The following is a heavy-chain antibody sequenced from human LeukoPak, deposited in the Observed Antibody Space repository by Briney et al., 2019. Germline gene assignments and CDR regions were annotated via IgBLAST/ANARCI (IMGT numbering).Heavy chain of an antibody. CDR1: GFSFSSYA. Sequence: GGSLTLSCAASGFSFSSYAIHWVRQAPGKGREWVAVILNDGSKKYYTDSGKGRFTISRDNSKNTLYLQMNSLRAEDTAVYYCARGRLAGVPDYYGMDVWGKGTTVTVSS. V-gene: IGHV3-30*04. D-gene: IGHD1-1*01. CDR3: ARGRLAGVPDYYGMDV. J-gene: IGHJ6*04. CDR2: ILNDGSKK.